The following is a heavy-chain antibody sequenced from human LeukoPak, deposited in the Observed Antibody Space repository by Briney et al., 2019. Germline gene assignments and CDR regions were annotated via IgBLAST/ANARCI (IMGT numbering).Heavy chain of an antibody. Sequence: ASVKVSCKVSGYTLTELSMHWVRQAPGKGLEWMGGVDPEDGEIIYAQKFQGRVTMTEDTSTDTAYMDLSSLRFEDTAVYYCAIDVGELLTFWGQGTLVTVSS. V-gene: IGHV1-24*01. CDR3: AIDVGELLTF. J-gene: IGHJ4*02. CDR2: VDPEDGEI. CDR1: GYTLTELS. D-gene: IGHD3-16*01.